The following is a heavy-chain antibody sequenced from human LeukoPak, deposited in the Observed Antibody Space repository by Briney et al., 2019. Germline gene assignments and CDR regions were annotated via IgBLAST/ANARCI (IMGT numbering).Heavy chain of an antibody. CDR2: INHSGST. D-gene: IGHD3-9*01. CDR1: GGSFSGYY. CDR3: ARGKVLTGYPT. Sequence: SETLSLTCAVYGGSFSGYYWSWIRQPSGKGLEWIGEINHSGSTNYNPSLKSRVTISVDTSKNQFSLKLSSVTAADTAVYYCARGKVLTGYPTWGQGTLVTVSS. V-gene: IGHV4-34*01. J-gene: IGHJ5*02.